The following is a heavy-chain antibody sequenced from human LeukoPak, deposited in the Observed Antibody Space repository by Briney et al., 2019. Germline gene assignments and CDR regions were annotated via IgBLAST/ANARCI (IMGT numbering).Heavy chain of an antibody. V-gene: IGHV4-59*12. CDR3: ARGSFYYYYYGMDV. Sequence: PSETLSLTCTVSGGSISGYYWSWIRQPPGKGLEWIGYIYYSGSTNYNPSLKSRVTISVDTSKNQFSLKLSSVTAADTAVYYCARGSFYYYYYGMDVWGQGTTVTVSS. CDR1: GGSISGYY. CDR2: IYYSGST. J-gene: IGHJ6*02.